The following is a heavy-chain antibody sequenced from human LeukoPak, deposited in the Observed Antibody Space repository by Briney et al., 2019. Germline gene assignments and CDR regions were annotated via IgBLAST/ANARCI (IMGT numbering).Heavy chain of an antibody. CDR3: AKDKPLGPGTTMRNYYYYGMDV. J-gene: IGHJ6*02. CDR2: ISSGSTSIRSI. V-gene: IGHV3-21*01. CDR1: GFMFSSYS. D-gene: IGHD1-1*01. Sequence: GGSLRLSCAASGFMFSSYSMDWARQAPGKGLEWASSISSGSTSIRSIYYADSVKGRFTISRDNTKNSLYLQMNSLRAEDTAVYYCAKDKPLGPGTTMRNYYYYGMDVWGQGTTVTVSS.